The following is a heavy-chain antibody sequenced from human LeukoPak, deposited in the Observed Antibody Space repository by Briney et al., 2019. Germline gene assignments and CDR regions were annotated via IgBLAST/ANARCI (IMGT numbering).Heavy chain of an antibody. V-gene: IGHV3-9*01. D-gene: IGHD6-19*01. CDR3: AKDILPSIAVAGFDY. CDR1: GFTFDDYA. Sequence: SLTLSCAASGFTFDDYAMPWVRQAPGKGMEWVSGISWNSGSIGYADSVKGLFTISRDNAKNSLYLQMNSLRAEDTALYYCAKDILPSIAVAGFDYWGQGTLVTVSS. CDR2: ISWNSGSI. J-gene: IGHJ4*02.